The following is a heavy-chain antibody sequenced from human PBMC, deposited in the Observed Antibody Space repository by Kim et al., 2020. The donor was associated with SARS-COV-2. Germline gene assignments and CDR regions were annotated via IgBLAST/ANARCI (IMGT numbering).Heavy chain of an antibody. D-gene: IGHD4-17*01. V-gene: IGHV1-69*13. Sequence: SVKVSCKASGGTFSSYAISWVRQAPGQGLEWMGGIIPIFGTANYAQKFQGRVTITADESTSTAYMELSSLRYEDTAVYYCASLITVTTPPCYQCYYGIDVWGRGTTVTVSS. J-gene: IGHJ6*02. CDR2: IIPIFGTA. CDR3: ASLITVTTPPCYQCYYGIDV. CDR1: GGTFSSYA.